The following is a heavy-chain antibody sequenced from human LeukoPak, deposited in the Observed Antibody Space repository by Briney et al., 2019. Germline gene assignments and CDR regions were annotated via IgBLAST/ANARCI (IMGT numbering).Heavy chain of an antibody. Sequence: PGGSLRLSCAASEFAVSSNYMTWVRQAPGNGLEWVSVIYSGGKTYYADSVEGRFTISRGNSKNAVYLQMNSLRAEDTAVYYCARYRMDAGSYTSGWFDPWGQGTLVTVSS. D-gene: IGHD3-10*01. V-gene: IGHV3-53*01. CDR2: IYSGGKT. J-gene: IGHJ5*02. CDR1: EFAVSSNY. CDR3: ARYRMDAGSYTSGWFDP.